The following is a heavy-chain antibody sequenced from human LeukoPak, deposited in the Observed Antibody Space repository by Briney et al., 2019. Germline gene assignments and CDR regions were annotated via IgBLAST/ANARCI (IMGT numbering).Heavy chain of an antibody. J-gene: IGHJ4*02. CDR2: LWYDGSKT. CDR1: GFTFSSYW. CDR3: ARGSNPDY. D-gene: IGHD1-14*01. V-gene: IGHV3-33*08. Sequence: GGSLRLSCAASGFTFSSYWMHWVRQAPGKGLVWVAGLWYDGSKTYYVDSVKGRFTISRDQSKSTLYLQMNSLRAEDTAVYYCARGSNPDYWGQGTLVTVSS.